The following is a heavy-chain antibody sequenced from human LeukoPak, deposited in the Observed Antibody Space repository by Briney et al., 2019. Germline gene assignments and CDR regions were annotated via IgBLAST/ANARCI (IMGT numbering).Heavy chain of an antibody. J-gene: IGHJ4*02. V-gene: IGHV3-11*01. CDR2: ISSSGSTI. CDR3: ARRENWNDPPDY. Sequence: MPGGSLRLSCAASGFTFSDYYMSWIRQAPGKGLEWVSYISSSGSTIYYEDSVKGRFTISRDNAKNSLYLQMNSLRAEDTAVYYCARRENWNDPPDYWGQGTLVTVSS. D-gene: IGHD1-1*01. CDR1: GFTFSDYY.